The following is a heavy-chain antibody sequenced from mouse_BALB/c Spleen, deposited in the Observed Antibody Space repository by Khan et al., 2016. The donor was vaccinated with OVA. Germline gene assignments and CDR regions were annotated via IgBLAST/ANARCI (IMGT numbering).Heavy chain of an antibody. CDR3: ARGGGEYRCAY. J-gene: IGHJ3*01. Sequence: QVQLQQSGAELVRPGVSVKISCKGSGYTFTDYAMHWVKQSHAKSLEWIGVISTHYGDASYNQKFKGKATLTVDKSSSTAYMELARLTSEDSAIYYGARGGGEYRCAYWGKGTLVTVSA. D-gene: IGHD1-1*02. CDR2: ISTHYGDA. CDR1: GYTFTDYA. V-gene: IGHV1S137*01.